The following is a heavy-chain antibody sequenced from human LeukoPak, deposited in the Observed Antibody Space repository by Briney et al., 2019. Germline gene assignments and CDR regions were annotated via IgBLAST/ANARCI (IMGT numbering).Heavy chain of an antibody. V-gene: IGHV4-34*01. CDR1: GFTFSDSY. CDR3: ARGDLGYCSGGSCYLYYFDY. Sequence: LRLSCAASGFTFSDSYMSWIRQAPGKGLEWIGEIHHSGSTNYSPSLESRVTISLHTSKNQFSLRLSSVTAADTAVYYCARGDLGYCSGGSCYLYYFDYWGQGTLVTVSS. CDR2: IHHSGST. D-gene: IGHD2-15*01. J-gene: IGHJ4*02.